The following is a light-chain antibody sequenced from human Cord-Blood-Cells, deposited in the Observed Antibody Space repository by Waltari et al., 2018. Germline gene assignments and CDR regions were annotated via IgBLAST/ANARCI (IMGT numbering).Light chain of an antibody. V-gene: IGKV4-1*01. Sequence: DIVMTQSPDSLAVSLGARATINCKSSQSVLYSSNNKNDLTWYQQKPGQPPKLLFYCASTRESGVPDRFSGSGSVTDFTLTISSLQAEDVAVYYCQQYYSTPYTFGQGTKLEIK. CDR2: CAS. J-gene: IGKJ2*01. CDR1: QSVLYSSNNKND. CDR3: QQYYSTPYT.